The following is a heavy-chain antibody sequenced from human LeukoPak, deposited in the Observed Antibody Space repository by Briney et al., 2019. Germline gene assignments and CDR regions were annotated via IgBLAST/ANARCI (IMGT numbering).Heavy chain of an antibody. CDR3: ARRSPAYYYGSGSSWYFDY. CDR1: GFTFSSYA. CDR2: ISGSGGST. D-gene: IGHD3-10*01. J-gene: IGHJ4*02. Sequence: GGSLRLSCAASGFTFSSYAMSWVRQAPGKGLEWVSAISGSGGSTYYADSVKGRFTISRDNSKNTLYLQMNSLRAEDTAVYYCARRSPAYYYGSGSSWYFDYWGQGTLVTVSS. V-gene: IGHV3-23*01.